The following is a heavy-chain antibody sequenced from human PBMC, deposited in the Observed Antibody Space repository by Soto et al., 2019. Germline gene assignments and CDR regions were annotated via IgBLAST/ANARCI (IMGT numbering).Heavy chain of an antibody. Sequence: SETLSLTCTVSGGSISSYYWSWIRQPPGKGLEWIGYIYYSGSTNYNPSLKSRVTISVDTSKNQFSLKLSSVTAADTAVYYCERDRQLSLFDYWGQGTLVTVSS. CDR3: ERDRQLSLFDY. D-gene: IGHD6-13*01. CDR2: IYYSGST. J-gene: IGHJ4*02. CDR1: GGSISSYY. V-gene: IGHV4-59*01.